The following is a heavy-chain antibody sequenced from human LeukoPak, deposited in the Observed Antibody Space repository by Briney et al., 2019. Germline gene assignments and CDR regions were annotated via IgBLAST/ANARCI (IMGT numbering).Heavy chain of an antibody. Sequence: PGGSLRLSSAASGFTFSSYEMNWVRQAPGKGLEWVSYISSSGSTIYYADSVKGRFTISRDNAKNSLYLQMNSLRAEDTAVYYCARESTAMVMYNWFDPWGQGTLVTVSS. J-gene: IGHJ5*02. CDR2: ISSSGSTI. V-gene: IGHV3-48*03. CDR1: GFTFSSYE. CDR3: ARESTAMVMYNWFDP. D-gene: IGHD5-18*01.